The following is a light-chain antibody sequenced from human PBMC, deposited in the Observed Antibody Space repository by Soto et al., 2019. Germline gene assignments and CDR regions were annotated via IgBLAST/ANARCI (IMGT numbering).Light chain of an antibody. CDR3: QQYNNWPSLT. J-gene: IGKJ4*01. CDR1: QSVSSN. CDR2: GAS. Sequence: EIVITQSPATLSASPGERATLSCRASQSVSSNLAWYQQKPGQAPRLLIYGASTRATGIPARFSGGGSGTEFTLTISSLRSEDFAVYYCQQYNNWPSLTLGGGTKVDIK. V-gene: IGKV3-15*01.